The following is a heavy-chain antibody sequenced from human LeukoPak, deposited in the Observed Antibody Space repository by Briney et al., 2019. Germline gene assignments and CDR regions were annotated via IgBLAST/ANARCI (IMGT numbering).Heavy chain of an antibody. V-gene: IGHV4-59*01. D-gene: IGHD2-2*01. J-gene: IGHJ4*02. CDR1: GGSISSYY. CDR3: ARDGSPAGYYFDY. CDR2: IYYSGST. Sequence: RSSETLSLTCTVSGGSISSYYWSWIRRPPGKGLEWIGYIYYSGSTNYNPSLKSRVTISVDTSKNQFSLKLSSVTAADTAVYYCARDGSPAGYYFDYWGQGTLVTVSS.